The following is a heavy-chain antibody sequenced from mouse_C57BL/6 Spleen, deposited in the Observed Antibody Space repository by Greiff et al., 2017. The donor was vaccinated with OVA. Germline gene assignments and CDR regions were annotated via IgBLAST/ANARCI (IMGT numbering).Heavy chain of an antibody. CDR3: VREGGYDGYFLDY. J-gene: IGHJ2*01. D-gene: IGHD2-3*01. CDR2: ISSKSSNYAT. CDR1: GFTFNNYA. V-gene: IGHV10-3*01. Sequence: DVQLVESGGGLVQPKGSLKLSCAASGFTFNNYAMHWVRQAPGKGLEWVARISSKSSNYATYYADSVKDRFTISRDDSQSMHYLQMNTLKTEDTAMYYCVREGGYDGYFLDYWGQGTTLTVSS.